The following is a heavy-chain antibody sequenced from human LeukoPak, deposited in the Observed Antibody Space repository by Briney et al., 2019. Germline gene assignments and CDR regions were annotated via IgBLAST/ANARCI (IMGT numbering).Heavy chain of an antibody. J-gene: IGHJ5*02. CDR3: AKKPSGGDTIGDNWFDP. CDR2: IRYDGSNK. CDR1: GFTFSSYG. V-gene: IGHV3-30*02. Sequence: GGSLRLSCAASGFTFSSYGMHWVRQAPGKGLEWVAFIRYDGSNKYYADSVKGRFTISRDNSKNTLYLQMNSLRAEDTAVYYCAKKPSGGDTIGDNWFDPWGKGTLVTLSS. D-gene: IGHD1-26*01.